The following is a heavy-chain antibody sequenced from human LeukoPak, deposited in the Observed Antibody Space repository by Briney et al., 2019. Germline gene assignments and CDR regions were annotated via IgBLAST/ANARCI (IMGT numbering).Heavy chain of an antibody. CDR1: GGSIGTYY. Sequence: SWETLSLTCTVSGGSIGTYYGTWVRQPPGKGLEWFGYIQYSGSNSYNPSFERRFTTSVDTSKNQLSLKLSSVTAADTAVYYCARDSGELLGIDYWGQGTLVTVSS. CDR2: IQYSGSN. J-gene: IGHJ4*02. D-gene: IGHD3-16*01. CDR3: ARDSGELLGIDY. V-gene: IGHV4-59*01.